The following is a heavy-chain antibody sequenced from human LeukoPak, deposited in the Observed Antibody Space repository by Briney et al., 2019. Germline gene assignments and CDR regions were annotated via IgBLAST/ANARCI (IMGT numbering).Heavy chain of an antibody. CDR3: AKGYDSSGYYLDY. CDR2: MRSDGSTK. Sequence: GGSLRLPCAASGFSFSSYGMHWVRQAPGKGLEWVAYMRSDGSTKYYADSVKGRFTISRDNSKKTLYLQMNSLRPEDTAVYYCAKGYDSSGYYLDYWGQGTLVTVSP. V-gene: IGHV3-30*02. J-gene: IGHJ4*02. D-gene: IGHD3-22*01. CDR1: GFSFSSYG.